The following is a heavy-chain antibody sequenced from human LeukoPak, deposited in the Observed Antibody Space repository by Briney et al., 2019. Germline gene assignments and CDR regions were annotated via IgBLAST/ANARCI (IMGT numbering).Heavy chain of an antibody. D-gene: IGHD4-11*01. CDR2: VDHTGRT. J-gene: IGHJ6*03. V-gene: IGHV4-59*01. CDR3: ARGRVSSSTWYSTYYCFFYMDF. CDR1: DDSITMYY. Sequence: PSETLSLTCTVSDDSITMYYWTWIRQPPGKGLEWIGYVDHTGRTKFNPSLNGRVSISRDTSNNFFSLRLRSVTAADTAVYFCARGRVSSSTWYSTYYCFFYMDFWGKGTTVTVSS.